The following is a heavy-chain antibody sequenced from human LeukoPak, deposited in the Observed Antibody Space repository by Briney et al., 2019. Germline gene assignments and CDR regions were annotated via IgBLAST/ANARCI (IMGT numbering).Heavy chain of an antibody. CDR2: IYYSGST. CDR3: ARYDSSGYYYGDY. Sequence: PSETLSLTCTVSGGSISSYYWSWIRQPPGKGLEWIGYIYYSGSTNYNPSLKSRVTISVDTSKNQFSLKLSSVTAADTAVYYCARYDSSGYYYGDYWGQGTLVTVSS. CDR1: GGSISSYY. V-gene: IGHV4-59*01. D-gene: IGHD3-22*01. J-gene: IGHJ4*02.